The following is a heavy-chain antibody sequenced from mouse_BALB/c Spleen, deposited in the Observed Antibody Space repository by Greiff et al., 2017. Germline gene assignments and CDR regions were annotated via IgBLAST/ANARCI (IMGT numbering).Heavy chain of an antibody. V-gene: IGHV1-18*01. J-gene: IGHJ4*01. CDR2: INPNNGGT. D-gene: IGHD2-4*01. Sequence: SGPELVKPGASVKIPCKASGYTFTDYNMDWVKQSHGKSLEWIGDINPNNGGTIYNQKFKGKATLTVDKSSSTAYMELRSLTSEDTAVYYCAREVYYEYSMDYWGQGTSVTVSA. CDR3: AREVYYEYSMDY. CDR1: GYTFTDYN.